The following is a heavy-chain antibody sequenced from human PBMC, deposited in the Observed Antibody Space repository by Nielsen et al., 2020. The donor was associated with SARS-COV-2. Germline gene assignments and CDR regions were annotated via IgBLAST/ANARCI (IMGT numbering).Heavy chain of an antibody. CDR1: GGSLTEHD. D-gene: IGHD2-15*01. Sequence: SETLSLTCAISGGSLTEHDWNWIRQPPGRGLEWLGEILHSGFTNNNPSLTTRLIISSDKSKNQFSLRLRSVTAADTAIYYCARGRDTTTNSYSDVWGQGTTVTVSS. CDR3: ARGRDTTTNSYSDV. CDR2: ILHSGFT. J-gene: IGHJ6*02. V-gene: IGHV4-34*01.